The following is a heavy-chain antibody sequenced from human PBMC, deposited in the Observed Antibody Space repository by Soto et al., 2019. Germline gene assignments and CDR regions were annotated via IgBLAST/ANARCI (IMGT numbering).Heavy chain of an antibody. Sequence: GASVKVSCKASGGTFSSYAISWVRQAPGQGLEWMGGIIPIFGTANYAQKFQGRVTITADESTSTAYMELSSLRSEDTAVYYCAAPRRPPFDPWGQGTLVTVSS. CDR1: GGTFSSYA. V-gene: IGHV1-69*13. CDR2: IIPIFGTA. CDR3: AAPRRPPFDP. J-gene: IGHJ5*02.